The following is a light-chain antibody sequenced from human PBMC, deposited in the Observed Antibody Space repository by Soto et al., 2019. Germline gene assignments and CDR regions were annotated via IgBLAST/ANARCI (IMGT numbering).Light chain of an antibody. CDR3: LQFGSTPST. CDR1: QSVRNNY. V-gene: IGKV3-20*01. CDR2: SAS. Sequence: EIVLTQSPGTLSLSPGERATLSCRASQSVRNNYLSWFQQKPGQAPRLLIYSASIRATGIPDRFSGSGSGTDFTLTVSRPEPEDFGVYYCLQFGSTPSTFGQGARLEIE. J-gene: IGKJ5*01.